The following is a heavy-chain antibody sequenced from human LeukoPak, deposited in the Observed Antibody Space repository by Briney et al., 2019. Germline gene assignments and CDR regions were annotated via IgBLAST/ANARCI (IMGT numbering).Heavy chain of an antibody. D-gene: IGHD1-26*01. CDR3: ARRATNIVGATYFDY. CDR1: GGSISSGGYY. Sequence: SETLSLTCTVSGGSISSGGYYWSWIRQPPGKGLEWIGYIYHSGSTYYNPSLKSRVTISVDRSKNQFSLKLSSVTAADTAVYYCARRATNIVGATYFDYWGQGTLVTVSS. CDR2: IYHSGST. J-gene: IGHJ4*02. V-gene: IGHV4-30-2*01.